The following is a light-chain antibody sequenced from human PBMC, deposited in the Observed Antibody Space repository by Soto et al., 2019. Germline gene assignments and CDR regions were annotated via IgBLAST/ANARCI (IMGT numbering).Light chain of an antibody. V-gene: IGLV1-40*01. CDR2: SNN. CDR1: SSNIGAGHA. Sequence: QAVVTQPPSASGTPGQTVTISCTGSSSNIGAGHAVHWYQQLPGTAPKLLIHSNNNRPSGVPDRFSGSKSGTSASLAIAGLQADDEADYYCQSYDPTLRTSLFGGGTQLTVL. CDR3: QSYDPTLRTSL. J-gene: IGLJ2*01.